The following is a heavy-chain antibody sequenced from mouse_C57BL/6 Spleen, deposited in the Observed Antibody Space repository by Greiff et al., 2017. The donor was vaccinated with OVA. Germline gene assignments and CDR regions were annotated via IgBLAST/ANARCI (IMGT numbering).Heavy chain of an antibody. J-gene: IGHJ2*01. V-gene: IGHV5-4*01. CDR3: AREDYSNYEGCDY. CDR2: ISAGGSYT. D-gene: IGHD2-5*01. CDR1: GFTFSSYA. Sequence: EVQRVESGGGLVKPGGSLKLSCAASGFTFSSYAMSWVRQTPEKRLEWVATISAGGSYTYYPDNVKGRFTISRDKAKNNLYLQMSHLKSEDTAMYYGAREDYSNYEGCDYWGQGTTLTVSS.